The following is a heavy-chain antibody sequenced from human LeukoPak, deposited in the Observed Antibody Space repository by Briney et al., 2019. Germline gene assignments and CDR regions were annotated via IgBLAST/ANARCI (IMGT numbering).Heavy chain of an antibody. D-gene: IGHD3-9*01. J-gene: IGHJ1*01. V-gene: IGHV3-30*11. Sequence: SLSLSRALPVLTFSSYAMHWVCQAPDKRLVRVSVISYDGSNKYYADSVKGRFTISRDNSKNTLYLQMNSLRAEDTAVYYCAKDTRGFLRYFDWLPQAEYFQHWGQGTLVTVSS. CDR1: VLTFSSYA. CDR2: ISYDGSNK. CDR3: AKDTRGFLRYFDWLPQAEYFQH.